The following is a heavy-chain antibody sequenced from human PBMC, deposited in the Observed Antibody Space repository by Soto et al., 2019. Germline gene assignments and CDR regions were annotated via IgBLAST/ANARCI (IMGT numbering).Heavy chain of an antibody. D-gene: IGHD3-10*01. CDR3: ARRPPSPYVSGGDDTFDI. Sequence: QVQLVQSGAEVKKPGSSVKVSCKASGGTFSSFAISWVRQAPGQGLEWMGGIIPIFGTTNYAQKFQGRVAMTADESTSTAYMELSSLRSEDTAVYYCARRPPSPYVSGGDDTFDIWGQGTMVTVSS. CDR1: GGTFSSFA. CDR2: IIPIFGTT. J-gene: IGHJ3*02. V-gene: IGHV1-69*01.